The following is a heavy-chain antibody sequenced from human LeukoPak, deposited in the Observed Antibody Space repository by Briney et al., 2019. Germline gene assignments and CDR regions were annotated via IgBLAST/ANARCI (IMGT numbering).Heavy chain of an antibody. CDR2: IKPDGGDT. J-gene: IGHJ4*02. CDR3: ARGITIYGVTIIYFDS. Sequence: ASVKVSCKASGYTFTDYYLHWVRQAPGHGLEWMGWIKPDGGDTNYAQRLQGRVTMTRDTSISTAYMKLTNLSSDDTAVYYCARGITIYGVTIIYFDSWGQGTLVTVSS. V-gene: IGHV1-2*02. CDR1: GYTFTDYY. D-gene: IGHD3-3*01.